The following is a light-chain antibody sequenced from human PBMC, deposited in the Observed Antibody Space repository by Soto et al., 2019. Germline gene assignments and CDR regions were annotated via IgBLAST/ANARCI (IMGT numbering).Light chain of an antibody. CDR1: SSNIGTSS. CDR3: AAWDASLNGHV. V-gene: IGLV1-44*01. Sequence: QSALTQPHSASGTPGQRVTISCSGSSSNIGTSSVHWFQQLPGTAPKLLISTTNQRPSGVPERFSGSKSGTSASLAISGLQSEDEADYYCAAWDASLNGHVFGTGTKSPS. J-gene: IGLJ1*01. CDR2: TTN.